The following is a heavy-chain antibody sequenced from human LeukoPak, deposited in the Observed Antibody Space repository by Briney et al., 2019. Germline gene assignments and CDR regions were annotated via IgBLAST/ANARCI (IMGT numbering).Heavy chain of an antibody. D-gene: IGHD3-22*01. CDR3: ATKVVTDAFDI. V-gene: IGHV3-23*01. CDR1: GFTFSSYA. J-gene: IGHJ3*02. CDR2: ISGGVGTT. Sequence: GGSLRLSCAASGFTFSSYAMSWVRQAPGKGLEGVSGISGGVGTTYYVESVKGRFTISRDNSKNTLFLQMNSLRAEDTAVYYCATKVVTDAFDIWGQGTMVTVSS.